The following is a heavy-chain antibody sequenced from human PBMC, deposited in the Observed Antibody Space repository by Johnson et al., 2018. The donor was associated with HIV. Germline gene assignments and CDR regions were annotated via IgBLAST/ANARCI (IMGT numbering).Heavy chain of an antibody. V-gene: IGHV3-30-3*01. CDR1: GFTFSSYA. CDR2: ISYDGSNK. CDR3: ARGAPDYYDIPKNAFDI. D-gene: IGHD3-22*01. Sequence: QVQLVESGGGVVQPGRSLRLSCAASGFTFSSYAMHWVRQAPGKGLEWVAVISYDGSNKYYADSVKGRFTISRDNSKNTLYLQMKSLRAEDTAVYYCARGAPDYYDIPKNAFDIWGQGTMVTVSS. J-gene: IGHJ3*02.